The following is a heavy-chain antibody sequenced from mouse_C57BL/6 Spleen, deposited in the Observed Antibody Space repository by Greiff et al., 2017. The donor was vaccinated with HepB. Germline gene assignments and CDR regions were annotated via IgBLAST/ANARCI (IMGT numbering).Heavy chain of an antibody. Sequence: VQLQQSGAELVKPGASVKISCKASGYAFSSYWMNWVKPRPGKGLEWIGQIYPGDGDTKYNGKFKGKATLTADKSSSTAYMQLSSLTSEDSAVYFCARLGITTGYYFDYWGQGTTLTVSS. V-gene: IGHV1-80*01. CDR1: GYAFSSYW. J-gene: IGHJ2*01. CDR2: IYPGDGDT. CDR3: ARLGITTGYYFDY. D-gene: IGHD1-1*01.